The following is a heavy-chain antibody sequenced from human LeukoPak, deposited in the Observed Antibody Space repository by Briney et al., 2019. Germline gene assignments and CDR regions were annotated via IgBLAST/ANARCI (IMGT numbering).Heavy chain of an antibody. Sequence: SQTLSLTCTVSGGSISSGDYYWSWIRQPPGKGLEWIGYIYYSGSTYYNPSLKSRVTISVDTSKNQFSLKLSSVTAADTAVYYCAREWVTILHYMDAWGKGTTVTVSS. CDR2: IYYSGST. J-gene: IGHJ6*03. CDR3: AREWVTILHYMDA. CDR1: GGSISSGDYY. D-gene: IGHD3-3*01. V-gene: IGHV4-30-4*08.